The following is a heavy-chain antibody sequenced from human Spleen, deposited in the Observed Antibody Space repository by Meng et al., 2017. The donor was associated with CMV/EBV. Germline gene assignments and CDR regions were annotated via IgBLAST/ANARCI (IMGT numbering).Heavy chain of an antibody. J-gene: IGHJ3*02. CDR1: GFTFSSYS. V-gene: IGHV3-21*01. CDR2: ISSSSSYI. CDR3: ARDLELRFLEWSYAFDI. D-gene: IGHD3-3*01. Sequence: GGSLKLSCAASGFTFSSYSMNWVRQAPGKGLEWVSSISSSSSYIYYADSVKGRFTISRDNAKNSLYLQMNSLRAEDTAVYYCARDLELRFLEWSYAFDIWGQGTMVTVSS.